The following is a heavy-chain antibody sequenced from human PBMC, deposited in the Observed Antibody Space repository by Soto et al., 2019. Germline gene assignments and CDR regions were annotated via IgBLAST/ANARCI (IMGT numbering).Heavy chain of an antibody. Sequence: GGSLRLSCAASGFTFSSYSMNWVRQAPGKGLEWVSSISSSSSYIYYADSVKGRFTISRDNAKNSLYLQMNSLRAEDTAVYCCARGMATVTDAFDIWGQGTMVTVSS. CDR1: GFTFSSYS. V-gene: IGHV3-21*01. CDR3: ARGMATVTDAFDI. D-gene: IGHD4-17*01. J-gene: IGHJ3*02. CDR2: ISSSSSYI.